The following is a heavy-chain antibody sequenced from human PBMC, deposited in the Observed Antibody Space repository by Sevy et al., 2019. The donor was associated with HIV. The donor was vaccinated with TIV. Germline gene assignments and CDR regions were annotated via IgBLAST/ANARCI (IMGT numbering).Heavy chain of an antibody. CDR1: GFTFSSYS. V-gene: IGHV3-21*01. CDR3: ARDSIAVAGGIDY. CDR2: ISSSSSYI. Sequence: GGSLRLSCAASGFTFSSYSMNWVRQAPGKGLEWVSSISSSSSYIYYADSVKGRFTISRDNAKNSLYLQMNSPRAEDTAVYYCARDSIAVAGGIDYWGQRTLVTVSS. J-gene: IGHJ4*02. D-gene: IGHD6-19*01.